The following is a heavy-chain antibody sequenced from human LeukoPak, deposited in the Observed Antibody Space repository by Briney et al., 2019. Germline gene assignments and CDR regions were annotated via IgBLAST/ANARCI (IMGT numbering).Heavy chain of an antibody. Sequence: GGSLRLSCAASGFTFSNAWMSWVRQAPGKGLEWVSGINWNGGSTGYADSVKGRFTISRDNSKNTLYLQMNSLRAEDTAVYYCAKLYGDVDIMPTIDNWGQGTLVTVSS. V-gene: IGHV3-20*04. CDR1: GFTFSNAW. J-gene: IGHJ4*02. CDR2: INWNGGST. D-gene: IGHD5-12*01. CDR3: AKLYGDVDIMPTIDN.